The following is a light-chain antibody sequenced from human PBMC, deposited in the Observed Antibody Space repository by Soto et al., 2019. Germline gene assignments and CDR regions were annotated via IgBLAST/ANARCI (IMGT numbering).Light chain of an antibody. Sequence: EIVLTQSPATLSLSPGERATLSCRASQSVSSYLAWYQQKPGQAPRLLIYDISNRATGIPARFSGSGSGTDCTLSIRSLEREESEVYEFQHRHKCITFGEGTQLEIK. V-gene: IGKV3-11*01. CDR2: DIS. J-gene: IGKJ5*01. CDR3: QHRHKCIT. CDR1: QSVSSY.